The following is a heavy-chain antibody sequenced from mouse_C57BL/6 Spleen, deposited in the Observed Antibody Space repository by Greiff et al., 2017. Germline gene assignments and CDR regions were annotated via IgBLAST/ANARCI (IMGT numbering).Heavy chain of an antibody. J-gene: IGHJ1*03. CDR2: IWSGGST. CDR1: GFSLTSSG. Sequence: QVQLKESGPGLVQPSQSLSITCTVSGFSLTSSGVHWVRQSPGKGLEWLGVIWSGGSTDYNAAFISRLSISKDNSKSQVFFKMNSLQADDTAIYYCAIREGNYDWYFDVWGTGTTVTVSS. D-gene: IGHD2-1*01. V-gene: IGHV2-2*01. CDR3: AIREGNYDWYFDV.